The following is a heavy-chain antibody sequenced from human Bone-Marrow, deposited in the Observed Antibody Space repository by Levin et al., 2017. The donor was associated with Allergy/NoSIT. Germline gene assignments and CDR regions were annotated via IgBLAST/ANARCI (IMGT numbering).Heavy chain of an antibody. V-gene: IGHV3-23*01. J-gene: IGHJ4*02. CDR3: AARTGWYYFDH. CDR1: GFTFNSYV. Sequence: PGESLKISCAASGFTFNSYVMTWVRQAPGKGLEWVSTIIGSGDSTYYADSVKGRFTISRDNSKNTQYLQMNSLRAEDTAVYYCAARTGWYYFDHWGQGILVTVSS. D-gene: IGHD6-19*01. CDR2: IIGSGDST.